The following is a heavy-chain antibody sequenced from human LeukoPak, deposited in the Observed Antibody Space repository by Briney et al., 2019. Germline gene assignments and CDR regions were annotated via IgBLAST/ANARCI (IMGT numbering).Heavy chain of an antibody. V-gene: IGHV5-51*03. Sequence: GESLNISCQSSVYSFTNYWMAWVRQMPGKGLELMGVIYPADSDTRYSPSFQDQVTISADKSIRTAYLQWRSLKSSYTAMYFCAIMQELPAPFNIWGQGTMVTVSS. CDR2: IYPADSDT. CDR1: VYSFTNYW. J-gene: IGHJ3*02. D-gene: IGHD2-2*01. CDR3: AIMQELPAPFNI.